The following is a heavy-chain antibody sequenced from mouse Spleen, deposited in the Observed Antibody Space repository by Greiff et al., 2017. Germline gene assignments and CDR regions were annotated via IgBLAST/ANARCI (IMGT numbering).Heavy chain of an antibody. J-gene: IGHJ2*01. CDR3: ASSPGYAGGYLDY. CDR1: GYTFTSYW. D-gene: IGHD2-14*01. Sequence: QVQLQQPGAELVRPGSSVKLSCKASGYTFTSYWMHWVKQRPIQGLEWIGNIDPSDSAIHYNQKFKDKATLTLDKSSSTAYMPLSSLTSEDSTVYYRASSPGYAGGYLDYWGQGTTLTVSS. CDR2: IDPSDSAI. V-gene: IGHV1-52*01.